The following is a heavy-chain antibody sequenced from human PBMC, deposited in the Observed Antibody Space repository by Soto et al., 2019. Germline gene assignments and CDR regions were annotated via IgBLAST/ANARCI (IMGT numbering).Heavy chain of an antibody. D-gene: IGHD6-13*01. CDR1: GFSLSTSGVG. V-gene: IGHV2-5*02. Sequence: QITLKESGPTLVKPTQTLTLTCTFSGFSLSTSGVGVGWIRQPPGKALEWLALIYWDDDKRYSPSLKSRLTITQDTSKNQVVLTMTNMDPVDTATYYWALPGIRWAAAGYYFAYWGQGTLVTVSS. CDR3: ALPGIRWAAAGYYFAY. J-gene: IGHJ4*02. CDR2: IYWDDDK.